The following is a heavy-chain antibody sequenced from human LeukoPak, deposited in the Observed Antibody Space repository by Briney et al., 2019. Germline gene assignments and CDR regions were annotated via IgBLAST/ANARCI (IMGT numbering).Heavy chain of an antibody. V-gene: IGHV3-49*04. J-gene: IGHJ4*02. CDR1: GFTFGDYV. CDR2: IRSKAYGGTT. CDR3: SGDYYDSKSYYDY. D-gene: IGHD3-22*01. Sequence: GGSLRLSCTASGFTFGDYVMNWVRQAPGKGLEWVGLIRSKAYGGTTEYAASVKGRFIISRDDSKSIAYLQMNSLKTEDTAVYYCSGDYYDSKSYYDYWGQGTLVTVSS.